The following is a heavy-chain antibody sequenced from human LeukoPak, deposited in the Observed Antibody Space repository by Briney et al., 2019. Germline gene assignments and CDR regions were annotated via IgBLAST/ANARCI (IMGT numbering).Heavy chain of an antibody. V-gene: IGHV1-2*04. Sequence: ASVKVSCKASGYTFTDYYIHWVRQAPGQGLEWMGWINPGSGGTNYAQKFQGWVTMTRDTSISTAYMELSRLRSDDTAVYYCARGGIAAAGTYYYYGMDVWGQGTTVTVSS. J-gene: IGHJ6*02. CDR3: ARGGIAAAGTYYYYGMDV. D-gene: IGHD6-13*01. CDR2: INPGSGGT. CDR1: GYTFTDYY.